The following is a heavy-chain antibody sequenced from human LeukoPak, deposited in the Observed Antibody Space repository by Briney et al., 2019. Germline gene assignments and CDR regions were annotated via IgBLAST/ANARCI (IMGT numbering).Heavy chain of an antibody. CDR3: ARASPGYYDSSGYYGGYFDY. V-gene: IGHV4-59*01. CDR2: IYYSGST. J-gene: IGHJ4*02. D-gene: IGHD3-22*01. Sequence: PSETLSLTCTVSGGSISSYYWSWIRQPPGKGLEWIGYIYYSGSTNYNPSLKSRVTISVDTSKNQFSLKLSSVTAADTAVYYCARASPGYYDSSGYYGGYFDYWGQGTLVTVSS. CDR1: GGSISSYY.